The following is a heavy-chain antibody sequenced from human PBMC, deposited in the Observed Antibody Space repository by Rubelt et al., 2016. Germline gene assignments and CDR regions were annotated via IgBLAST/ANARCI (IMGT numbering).Heavy chain of an antibody. Sequence: GKGLEWVSYISSSGSTIYYADSVKGRFTISRDNAKNSLYLQMNSLRAEDTAVYYCARVGGYYDSSGYSRDWGQGTLVTVSS. CDR2: ISSSGSTI. J-gene: IGHJ4*02. CDR3: ARVGGYYDSSGYSRD. D-gene: IGHD3-22*01. V-gene: IGHV3-48*03.